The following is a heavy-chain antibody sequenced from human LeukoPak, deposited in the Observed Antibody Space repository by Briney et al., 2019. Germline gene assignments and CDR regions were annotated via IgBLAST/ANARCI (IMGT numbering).Heavy chain of an antibody. Sequence: SETLSLTCTVSGGSISSGSYYWSWIRQPAGKGLEWIGRIYTSGSTNYNPSLKSRVTMSVDTSKNQFSLKLSSVTAADTAVYYCARDGDIVVVPAALVRDAFDIWGQGTMVTVSS. D-gene: IGHD2-2*01. V-gene: IGHV4-61*02. CDR2: IYTSGST. J-gene: IGHJ3*02. CDR3: ARDGDIVVVPAALVRDAFDI. CDR1: GGSISSGSYY.